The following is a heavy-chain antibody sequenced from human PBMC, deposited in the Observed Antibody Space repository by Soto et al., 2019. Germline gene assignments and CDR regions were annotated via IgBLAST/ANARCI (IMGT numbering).Heavy chain of an antibody. V-gene: IGHV3-53*01. CDR1: GFDVTTNC. CDR2: VCTGGAT. D-gene: IGHD1-1*01. Sequence: GGSLRLSCVGSGFDVTTNCMRWVRQAPGKGLECVSIVCTGGATHYADSVKGRFTISRDRSKNTVHLQMNNVRAGDTAVYYCVRDKRTISGIFPGYWGQGTQVTVSS. J-gene: IGHJ4*02. CDR3: VRDKRTISGIFPGY.